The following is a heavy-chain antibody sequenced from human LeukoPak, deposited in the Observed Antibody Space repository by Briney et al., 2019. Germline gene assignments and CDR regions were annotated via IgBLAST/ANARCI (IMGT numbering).Heavy chain of an antibody. Sequence: PGGSLRLSCAASGFNFSSYSMNWVRQAPGKGREWVSSISSSSSFRYYADSVKGRFTISRDNAKNSLYLQMNSLRDEDTAVYYCARESSGYFYSGQGTLVTVSP. D-gene: IGHD3-22*01. J-gene: IGHJ4*02. V-gene: IGHV3-21*01. CDR3: ARESSGYFY. CDR2: ISSSSSFR. CDR1: GFNFSSYS.